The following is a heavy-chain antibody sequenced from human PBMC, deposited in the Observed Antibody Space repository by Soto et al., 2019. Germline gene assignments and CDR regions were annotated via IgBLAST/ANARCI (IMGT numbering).Heavy chain of an antibody. CDR1: GGSISTSYS. Sequence: SETLSLTCTVSGGSISTSYSWGWIRQPPGKGLEWIGSIFYSGSTYYNPSLKSRVTISVDTSKNQFSLRLISVTAADTALYYYARRYGWLYFDYWGQGSLVTVSS. V-gene: IGHV4-39*01. CDR2: IFYSGST. D-gene: IGHD6-19*01. J-gene: IGHJ4*02. CDR3: ARRYGWLYFDY.